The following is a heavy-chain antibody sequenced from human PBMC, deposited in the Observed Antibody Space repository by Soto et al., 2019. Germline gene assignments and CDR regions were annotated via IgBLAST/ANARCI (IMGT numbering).Heavy chain of an antibody. CDR3: ATNGPPDYSNWFDP. CDR1: GGSVSSGSYY. D-gene: IGHD4-4*01. J-gene: IGHJ5*02. CDR2: IYYSGST. V-gene: IGHV4-61*01. Sequence: QVQLQESGPGLVKPSETLSLTCTVSGGSVSSGSYYWSWIRQPPGKGLEWIGYIYYSGSTNYNPSLKSRVTISVDTSKNQFSLKLSSVTAADTAVYYCATNGPPDYSNWFDPWGQGTLVTVSS.